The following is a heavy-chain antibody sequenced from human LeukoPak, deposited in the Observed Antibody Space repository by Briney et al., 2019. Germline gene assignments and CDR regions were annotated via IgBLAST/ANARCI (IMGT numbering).Heavy chain of an antibody. CDR2: VYRSGNT. J-gene: IGHJ2*01. CDR3: ARVKDFAYSFFDL. V-gene: IGHV4-59*01. Sequence: PSETLSLTCTLSGGSISQYYWSWIRQPPGKGPEWIGYVYRSGNTDYNPSLENRVTISVDTSKNHFSLNLRSVTAADTAVYYCARVKDFAYSFFDLWGRGTLVTVSS. CDR1: GGSISQYY.